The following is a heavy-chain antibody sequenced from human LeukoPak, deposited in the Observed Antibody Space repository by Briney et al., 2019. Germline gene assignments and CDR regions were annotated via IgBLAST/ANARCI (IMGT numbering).Heavy chain of an antibody. J-gene: IGHJ6*02. D-gene: IGHD2-8*01. CDR2: IDPSDSYT. V-gene: IGHV5-10-1*01. CDR1: GYSFTSYW. Sequence: GESLKISCKGSGYSFTSYWISWVRQMPGKGLEWMGRIDPSDSYTNYSPSFQGHVTISADKSISTAYLQWSSLKASDTAMYYCASNRGYCTNGVCYTAHYYYGMDVWGQGTTVTVSS. CDR3: ASNRGYCTNGVCYTAHYYYGMDV.